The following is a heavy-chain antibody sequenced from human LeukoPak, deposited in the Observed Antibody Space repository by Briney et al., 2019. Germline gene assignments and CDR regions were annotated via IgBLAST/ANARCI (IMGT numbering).Heavy chain of an antibody. V-gene: IGHV3-23*01. CDR3: AKGQRAVAGLRSDY. D-gene: IGHD6-19*01. J-gene: IGHJ4*02. CDR2: ISGSGGST. Sequence: GSLRLSCAASGFTFSSYAMSWVRQAPGKGLEWVSAISGSGGSTYYADYVKGRFTISRDNSKNTLYLQMNSLRAEDTAVYYCAKGQRAVAGLRSDYWGQGTLVTVSS. CDR1: GFTFSSYA.